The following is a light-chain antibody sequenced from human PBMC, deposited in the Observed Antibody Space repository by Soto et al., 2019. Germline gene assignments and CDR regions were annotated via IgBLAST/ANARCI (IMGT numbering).Light chain of an antibody. Sequence: DIVMTQSPDSLAVSLGERATINCKSSQSVLYSSNNKNYLAWYQHKPGQPPKLLIYWASTRESGVPDRFSGSGSGTDFTLTISSLQPDDFATYYCQQYNSYSAFGQGTKLEIK. V-gene: IGKV4-1*01. CDR2: WAS. J-gene: IGKJ2*01. CDR3: QQYNSYSA. CDR1: QSVLYSSNNKNY.